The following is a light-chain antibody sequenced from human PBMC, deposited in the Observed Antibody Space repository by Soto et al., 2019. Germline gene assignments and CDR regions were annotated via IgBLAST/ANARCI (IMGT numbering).Light chain of an antibody. Sequence: ETVLTQSPATLSLSPGERATLSCRASQSVSSYLAWYQQKHDQAPRLLIYDASNRATSIPAMFSSNGTGTDFTLTISSLEPEDFAVYYCQQRSNWPLTFGGGTKV. V-gene: IGKV3-11*01. J-gene: IGKJ4*01. CDR2: DAS. CDR3: QQRSNWPLT. CDR1: QSVSSY.